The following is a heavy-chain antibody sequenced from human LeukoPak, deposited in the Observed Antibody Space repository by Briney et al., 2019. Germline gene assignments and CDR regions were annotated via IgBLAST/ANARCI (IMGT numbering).Heavy chain of an antibody. CDR3: RRLGYCSSTSCSDFDY. D-gene: IGHD2-2*01. Sequence: GRSLRISCTASGFTFGDYAMSWVRQAPGKGLEWVGFIRSKAYGGTTEYAASVKGRFTISRDDSKSIAYLQMNSLKTEDTAVYYCRRLGYCSSTSCSDFDYWGQGTLVTVSS. CDR1: GFTFGDYA. J-gene: IGHJ4*02. V-gene: IGHV3-49*04. CDR2: IRSKAYGGTT.